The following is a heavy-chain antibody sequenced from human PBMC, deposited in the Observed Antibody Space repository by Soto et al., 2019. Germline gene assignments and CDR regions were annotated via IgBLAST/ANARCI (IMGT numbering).Heavy chain of an antibody. CDR2: IIPICGTA. V-gene: IGHV1-69*01. D-gene: IGHD3-22*01. CDR3: ARAGLYYDSSGYYYRNWFDP. CDR1: GGTFSSYA. J-gene: IGHJ5*02. Sequence: QVQLVQSGAEVKKPGSSVKVSCKASGGTFSSYAISWVRQAPGQALEWMGGIIPICGTANYAQKVQGRVTISADESTSTAYMELSSLRSEDTAVYYCARAGLYYDSSGYYYRNWFDPWGQGTLVTVSS.